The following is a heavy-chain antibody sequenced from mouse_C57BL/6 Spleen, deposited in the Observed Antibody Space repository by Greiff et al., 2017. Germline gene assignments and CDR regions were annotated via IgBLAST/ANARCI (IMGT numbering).Heavy chain of an antibody. CDR3: ARNYYGSSYPWYFDV. J-gene: IGHJ1*03. D-gene: IGHD1-1*01. CDR2: IDPSDSYT. CDR1: GYTFTSYW. Sequence: VQLQQPGAELVRPGTSVKLSCKASGYTFTSYWMHWVKQRPGQGLEWIGVIDPSDSYTNYNQKFKGKATLTVDTSSSTAYMQLSSLTSEDSAVYYCARNYYGSSYPWYFDVWGTGTTVTVSS. V-gene: IGHV1-59*01.